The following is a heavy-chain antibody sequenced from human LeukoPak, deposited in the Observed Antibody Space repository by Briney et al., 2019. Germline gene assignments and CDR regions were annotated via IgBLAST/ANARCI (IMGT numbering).Heavy chain of an antibody. D-gene: IGHD6-6*01. CDR3: ARDSGLIAARHGYYYMDV. J-gene: IGHJ6*03. CDR1: GVSISSSSYY. CDR2: IYHSGST. Sequence: PSETLSLTCTVSGVSISSSSYYWGWIRQPPGKGLEWIVSIYHSGSTYNNPSLKSRVTISVDTSRNQFSLKLSSVTAADTAVYYCARDSGLIAARHGYYYMDVWGKGTTVTVSS. V-gene: IGHV4-39*07.